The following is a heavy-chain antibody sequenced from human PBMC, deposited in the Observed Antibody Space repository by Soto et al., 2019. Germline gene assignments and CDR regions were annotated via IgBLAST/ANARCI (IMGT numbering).Heavy chain of an antibody. V-gene: IGHV3-48*01. CDR2: ISSSSSTI. CDR3: ARASPYDTLTGYYPD. D-gene: IGHD3-9*01. J-gene: IGHJ4*02. Sequence: PGGSMRLSCAASGLTFSSYSMNWVSQTQGKGLEWVSYISSSSSTIYYADSVKGRFTISRDNAKNSLYLQMNSLRAEDTAVYYCARASPYDTLTGYYPDWGQGTLVTVSS. CDR1: GLTFSSYS.